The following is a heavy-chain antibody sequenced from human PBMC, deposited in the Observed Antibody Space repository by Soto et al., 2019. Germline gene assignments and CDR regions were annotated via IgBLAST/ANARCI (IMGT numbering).Heavy chain of an antibody. D-gene: IGHD3-22*01. J-gene: IGHJ1*01. CDR2: IWYDGSNK. V-gene: IGHV3-33*01. CDR1: GFTFSSYG. CDR3: ARGDAYYYDSSGYYYRFPIQH. Sequence: GGSLRLSCAASGFTFSSYGMHWVRQAPGKGLEWVAVIWYDGSNKYYADSVKGRFTISRDNSKNTLYLQMNSLRAEDTAVYYCARGDAYYYDSSGYYYRFPIQHWGQGTLVTVS.